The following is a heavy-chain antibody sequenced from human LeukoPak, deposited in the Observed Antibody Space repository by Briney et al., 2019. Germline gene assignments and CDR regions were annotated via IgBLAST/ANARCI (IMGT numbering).Heavy chain of an antibody. V-gene: IGHV4-59*08. CDR2: IYYSGST. J-gene: IGHJ6*02. CDR1: GGSISSYY. Sequence: SETLSLTCTVSGGSISSYYWSWIRQPPGKGLEWIGYIYYSGSTNYNPSLKSRVTISVDTSKNQFSLKLSSVTAADTAVYYCARLGYCSGGSCFRSYYYYGMDVWGQGTTVTVSS. D-gene: IGHD2-15*01. CDR3: ARLGYCSGGSCFRSYYYYGMDV.